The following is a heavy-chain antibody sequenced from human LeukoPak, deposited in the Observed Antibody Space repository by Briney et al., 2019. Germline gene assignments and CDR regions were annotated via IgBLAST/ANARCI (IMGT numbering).Heavy chain of an antibody. CDR3: ARTPRLRWVFDY. Sequence: PGGPLRLSCAASGFSFSSYAMHWVRQAPGKGLEWVAVISYDGSNKYYADSVKGRFTISRDNSKNTLYLQMNSLRAEDTAVYYCARTPRLRWVFDYWGQGTLVTVSS. J-gene: IGHJ4*02. CDR2: ISYDGSNK. D-gene: IGHD4-23*01. CDR1: GFSFSSYA. V-gene: IGHV3-30-3*01.